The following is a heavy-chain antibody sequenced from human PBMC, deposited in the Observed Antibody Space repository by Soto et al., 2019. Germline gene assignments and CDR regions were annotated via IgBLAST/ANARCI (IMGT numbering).Heavy chain of an antibody. J-gene: IGHJ3*02. CDR2: IYPGDSDT. V-gene: IGHV5-51*01. CDR1: GYSFTSYW. CDR3: ARRVAAQAFDI. D-gene: IGHD2-15*01. Sequence: GESLKISCKGSGYSFTSYWIGWVRQMPGKGLEWMGIIYPGDSDTRYSPSFQGQVTMTRNPSISTAYMELSSLRSEDTAVYYCARRVAAQAFDIWGQGTMVTVSS.